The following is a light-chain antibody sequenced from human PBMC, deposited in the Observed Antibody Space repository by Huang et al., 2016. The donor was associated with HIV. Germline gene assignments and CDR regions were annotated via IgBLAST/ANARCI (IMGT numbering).Light chain of an antibody. CDR2: GST. Sequence: IVMTQTTATLPVSPGCRTTLSCRASQSVSGNMAWYQQKPGHAPRLIIYGSTTRATGVPARFSGSGSGTDFTLTISNLQSEDFAIYYCQQYNNWHLTFGGGTKV. V-gene: IGKV3-15*01. CDR1: QSVSGN. CDR3: QQYNNWHLT. J-gene: IGKJ4*01.